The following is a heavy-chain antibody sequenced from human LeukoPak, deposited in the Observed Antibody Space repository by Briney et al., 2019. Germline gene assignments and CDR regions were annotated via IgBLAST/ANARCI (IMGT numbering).Heavy chain of an antibody. CDR3: ARHYLDYFDY. J-gene: IGHJ4*02. D-gene: IGHD2-21*01. V-gene: IGHV4-59*01. Sequence: PSETLSLTCTVSGGSISSYYWSWIRQPPGKGLEWVGYIYYSGSTNYNPSLKSRVTISVDTSKNQFSLKLSSVTAADTAVYYCARHYLDYFDYWGQGTLVTVSS. CDR1: GGSISSYY. CDR2: IYYSGST.